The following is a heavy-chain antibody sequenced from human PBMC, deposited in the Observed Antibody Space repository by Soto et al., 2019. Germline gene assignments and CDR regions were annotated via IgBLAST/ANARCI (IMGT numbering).Heavy chain of an antibody. J-gene: IGHJ6*02. CDR3: ASGHQGNIAARPGAWGDYYYGMDV. CDR2: MNPNSGNT. Sequence: ASVKVSCKASGYTFTSYDINWVRQATGQGLEWMGWMNPNSGNTGYAQKFQGRVTMTRNTSISTAYMELSSLRSEDTAVYYCASGHQGNIAARPGAWGDYYYGMDVWGQGTTVTVSS. CDR1: GYTFTSYD. V-gene: IGHV1-8*01. D-gene: IGHD6-6*01.